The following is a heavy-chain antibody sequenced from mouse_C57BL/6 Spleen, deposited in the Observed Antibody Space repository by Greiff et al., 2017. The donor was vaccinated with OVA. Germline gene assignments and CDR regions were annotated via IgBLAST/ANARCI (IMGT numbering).Heavy chain of an antibody. CDR2: IYPGDGDT. V-gene: IGHV1-82*01. CDR1: GYAFSSSW. CDR3: ARQTTVVNYFDY. D-gene: IGHD1-1*01. Sequence: QVQLQQSGPELVKPGASVKISCKASGYAFSSSWLNWVKQRPGKGLEWIGRIYPGDGDTNYNGKFKGKATLTAAKSSSTAYMQLSSLTSEDSAVYFCARQTTVVNYFDYWGQGTTLTVSS. J-gene: IGHJ2*01.